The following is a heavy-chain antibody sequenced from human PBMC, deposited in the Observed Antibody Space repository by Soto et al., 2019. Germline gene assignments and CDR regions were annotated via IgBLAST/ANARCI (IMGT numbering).Heavy chain of an antibody. J-gene: IGHJ4*02. CDR1: GGSISSYY. CDR3: ARDRSPYSYGYTFDY. V-gene: IGHV4-59*01. CDR2: IYYSGST. D-gene: IGHD5-18*01. Sequence: PSETLSLTCTVSGGSISSYYWSWIRQPPGKGLEWIGYIYYSGSTNYNPSLKSRVTISVDTSKNQFSLKLSSVTAADTAVYYCARDRSPYSYGYTFDYWGQGTLVTVSS.